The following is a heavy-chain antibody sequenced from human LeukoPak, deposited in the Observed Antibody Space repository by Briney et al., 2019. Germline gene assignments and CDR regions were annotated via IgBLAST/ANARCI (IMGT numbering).Heavy chain of an antibody. J-gene: IGHJ2*01. D-gene: IGHD3-9*01. CDR1: GYSISSGYY. Sequence: SETLSLTCTVSGYSISSGYYWSWIRQPPGKGLEWIGEINHSGSTNYNPSLKSRVTISVDTSKNQFSLKLSSVTAADTAVYYCARLMTGPYWYFDLWGRGTLVTVSS. CDR2: INHSGST. CDR3: ARLMTGPYWYFDL. V-gene: IGHV4-38-2*02.